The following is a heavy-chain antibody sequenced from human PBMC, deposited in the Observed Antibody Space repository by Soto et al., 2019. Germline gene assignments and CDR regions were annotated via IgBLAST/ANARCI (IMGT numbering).Heavy chain of an antibody. Sequence: SETLSLTCTFSGDSISSSKYYWSWIRQPPGKGLEWIGSIYYSGSTYYNPSLKSRVTISVDTSKNQFSLKLNSVTAADTAVYYCASRHSSPYFDYWGQGTLVTVSS. CDR3: ASRHSSPYFDY. V-gene: IGHV4-30-4*01. CDR2: IYYSGST. J-gene: IGHJ4*02. D-gene: IGHD6-13*01. CDR1: GDSISSSKYY.